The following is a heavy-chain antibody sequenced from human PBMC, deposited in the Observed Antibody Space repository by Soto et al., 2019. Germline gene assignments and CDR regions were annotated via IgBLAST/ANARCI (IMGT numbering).Heavy chain of an antibody. CDR3: ALDSGSDVFDI. J-gene: IGHJ3*02. D-gene: IGHD3-10*01. Sequence: QVQLVQSGAEVQKTGSSVKVSCKASGGSFSSYTISWVRQAPGQGLEWMGRIVPMVGRTIYAQKFQGRVAISAEKSTTTAYMDLSNLASEDTAMYYCALDSGSDVFDIWGQGTLVTVSS. V-gene: IGHV1-69*02. CDR2: IVPMVGRT. CDR1: GGSFSSYT.